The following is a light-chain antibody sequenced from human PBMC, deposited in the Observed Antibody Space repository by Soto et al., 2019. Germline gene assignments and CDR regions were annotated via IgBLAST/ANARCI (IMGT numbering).Light chain of an antibody. J-gene: IGLJ1*01. CDR3: SSYTSSSPKV. V-gene: IGLV2-14*01. CDR2: EVS. CDR1: SSDVGGYKY. Sequence: QSALTQPASVSGSPGQSITISCTGTSSDVGGYKYVSWYQQHPGKAPKLMIYEVSNRPSGVSNRFSGSKSGNTASLAISGLQAEDEADYYCSSYTSSSPKVFGTGTKVTVL.